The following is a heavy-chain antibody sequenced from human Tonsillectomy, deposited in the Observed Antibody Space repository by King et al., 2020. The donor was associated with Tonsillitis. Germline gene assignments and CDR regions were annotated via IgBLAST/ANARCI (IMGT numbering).Heavy chain of an antibody. CDR2: ISGSGGST. CDR3: AKDWGSKGVVITHDAFDI. Sequence: DVQLLESGGGLVQPGGSLRLSCAASGFTFSSYAMSWVRQAPGKGLEWVSAISGSGGSTYYADSVKGRFTISRDNSKNTLYLQMNSLRAEDTAVYYCAKDWGSKGVVITHDAFDIWGQGKMVTVSS. D-gene: IGHD3-22*01. J-gene: IGHJ3*02. CDR1: GFTFSSYA. V-gene: IGHV3-23*01.